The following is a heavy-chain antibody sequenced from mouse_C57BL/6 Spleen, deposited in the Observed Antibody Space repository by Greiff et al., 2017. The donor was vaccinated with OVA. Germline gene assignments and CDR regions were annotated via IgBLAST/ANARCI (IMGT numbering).Heavy chain of an antibody. CDR1: GFTFSSYA. D-gene: IGHD1-1*01. J-gene: IGHJ2*01. CDR3: ARGGGYGSSFDY. Sequence: EVQVVESGGGLAKPGGSLKLSCAASGFTFSSYAMSWVRQTPEKRLEWVATISDGGSYTYYPDNVKGRFTISRDNAKNNLYLQMSHLKSEDTAMYYCARGGGYGSSFDYWGQGTTLTVSS. CDR2: ISDGGSYT. V-gene: IGHV5-4*01.